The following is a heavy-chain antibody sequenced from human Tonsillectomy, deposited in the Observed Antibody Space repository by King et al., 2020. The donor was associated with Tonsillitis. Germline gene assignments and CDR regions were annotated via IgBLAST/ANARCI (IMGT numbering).Heavy chain of an antibody. D-gene: IGHD6-19*01. CDR2: ISWDGGST. CDR1: GFTFDDYT. V-gene: IGHV3-43*01. Sequence: VQLVESGGVVVQPGGSLRLSCAASGFTFDDYTMHWVRHAPGKGLEWVSLISWDGGSTNYVDSVKGRFTISRDNSKNSLYLQMNSLRTEDTALYYCVKVGYSSGCFWFDPWGQGTLVTVSS. J-gene: IGHJ5*02. CDR3: VKVGYSSGCFWFDP.